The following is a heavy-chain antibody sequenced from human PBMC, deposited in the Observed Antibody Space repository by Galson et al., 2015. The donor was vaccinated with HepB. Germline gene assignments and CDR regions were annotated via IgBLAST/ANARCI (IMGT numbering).Heavy chain of an antibody. J-gene: IGHJ2*01. V-gene: IGHV3-23*01. CDR3: ATSVRDWGSTFWYLSV. Sequence: LEWVSGIGDSGTSTFYADSLRGRFTISRDNSKNTLFLQMNSLRVEDTAIYYCATSVRDWGSTFWYLSVWGRGTLVTVSS. D-gene: IGHD7-27*01. CDR2: IGDSGTST.